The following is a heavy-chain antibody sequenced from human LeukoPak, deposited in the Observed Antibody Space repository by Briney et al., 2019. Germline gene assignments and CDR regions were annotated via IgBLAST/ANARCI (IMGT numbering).Heavy chain of an antibody. CDR2: IYTSGST. CDR3: ARDWGSIGAFDI. D-gene: IGHD3-16*01. Sequence: PSQTLSLTCTVSGGSISSGSYYWSWIRQPAGKGLEWIGRIYTSGSTNYNPSLKSRVTISVDTSKNQFSLKLSSVTAADTAVYYCARDWGSIGAFDIWGQGTMVTVSS. CDR1: GGSISSGSYY. V-gene: IGHV4-61*02. J-gene: IGHJ3*02.